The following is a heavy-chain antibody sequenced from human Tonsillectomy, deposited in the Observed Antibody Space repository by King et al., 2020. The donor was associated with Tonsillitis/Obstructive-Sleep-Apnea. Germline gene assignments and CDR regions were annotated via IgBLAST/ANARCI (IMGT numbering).Heavy chain of an antibody. Sequence: VQLVEAGGELVQPGGSLRLSWAASGVSISTYSMNWVRQAPGEGLGGVSYISSTSTTIYYADSLKGRFTISRHSGKNLLSLQMNSLSDEDTAVYYCARDQGYSSRPLDYWGQGTLVTVSS. CDR3: ARDQGYSSRPLDY. CDR2: ISSTSTTI. D-gene: IGHD6-13*01. J-gene: IGHJ4*02. V-gene: IGHV3-48*02. CDR1: GVSISTYS.